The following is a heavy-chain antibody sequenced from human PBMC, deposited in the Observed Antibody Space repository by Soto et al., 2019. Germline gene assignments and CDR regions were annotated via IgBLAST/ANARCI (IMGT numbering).Heavy chain of an antibody. Sequence: SDTLSIICAIHGVSFSGFYRSWIRQPPGKGLEWIGEINDSGTTNYNPSLKSRVTISADTSKTHFSLRLTSVTAADTAVYYCARETSQNVYSHYGMDVWGQGTTVTVSS. J-gene: IGHJ6*02. CDR2: INDSGTT. CDR3: ARETSQNVYSHYGMDV. V-gene: IGHV4-34*01. CDR1: GVSFSGFY.